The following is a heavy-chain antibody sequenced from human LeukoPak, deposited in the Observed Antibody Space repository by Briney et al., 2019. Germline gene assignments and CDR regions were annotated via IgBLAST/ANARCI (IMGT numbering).Heavy chain of an antibody. CDR2: ISYDGSNK. Sequence: GGSLRLSCAASGFTFSSYAMHWVRQAPGKGLEWVAVISYDGSNKYYADSVKGRFTISRDNSKNTLYLQMNSLRAEDTAVYYCARLGYSSSPRLVDYYYYYMDVWGKGTTVTVSS. D-gene: IGHD6-6*01. J-gene: IGHJ6*03. V-gene: IGHV3-30*04. CDR1: GFTFSSYA. CDR3: ARLGYSSSPRLVDYYYYYMDV.